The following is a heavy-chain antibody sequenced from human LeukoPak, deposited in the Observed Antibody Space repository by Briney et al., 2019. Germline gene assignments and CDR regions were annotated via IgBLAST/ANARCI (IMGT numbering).Heavy chain of an antibody. CDR3: AKDVVNSNPYYFDY. CDR1: GFTFSSYG. D-gene: IGHD4-23*01. CDR2: ISGGGTST. J-gene: IGHJ4*02. Sequence: GGSLRLSCAASGFTFSSYGMSWVRQAPRKGLEWVSVISGGGTSTYYADSVKGRFTISRDNSKNTLYLQMNSLRAEDTTIYYCAKDVVNSNPYYFDYWGQGTLVTVSS. V-gene: IGHV3-23*01.